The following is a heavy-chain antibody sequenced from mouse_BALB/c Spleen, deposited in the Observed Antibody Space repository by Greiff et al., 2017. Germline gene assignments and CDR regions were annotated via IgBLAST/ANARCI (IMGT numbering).Heavy chain of an antibody. CDR2: IDPENGDT. CDR1: GFNIKDYY. V-gene: IGHV14-4*02. D-gene: IGHD3-2*01. Sequence: EVQLQQSGAELVRSGASVKLSCTASGFNIKDYYMHWVKQRPEQGLEWIGWIDPENGDTEYAPKFQGKATMTADTSSNTAYLQLSSLTSEDTAVYYCARQARPYAMDYWGQGTSVTVSS. J-gene: IGHJ4*01. CDR3: ARQARPYAMDY.